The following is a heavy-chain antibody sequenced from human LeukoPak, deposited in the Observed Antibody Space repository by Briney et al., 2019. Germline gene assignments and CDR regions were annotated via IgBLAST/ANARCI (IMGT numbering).Heavy chain of an antibody. CDR2: LFQSGPT. Sequence: SEPLSLTCTLCVYSFRSGFYWGWIRQPPGKGLEGSGSLFQSGPTYYHSSLKSRDTISVDTSKNQFSLKLSSVTAADTAVYYCARANYYDNSGYSRGAFDIWGQGTMVTVSS. CDR3: ARANYYDNSGYSRGAFDI. V-gene: IGHV4-38-2*02. CDR1: VYSFRSGFY. J-gene: IGHJ3*02. D-gene: IGHD3-22*01.